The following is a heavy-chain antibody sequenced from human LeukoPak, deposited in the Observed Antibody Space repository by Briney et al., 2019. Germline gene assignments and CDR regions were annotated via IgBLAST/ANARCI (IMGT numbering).Heavy chain of an antibody. CDR2: ISGSGGSP. J-gene: IGHJ4*02. Sequence: GGSLRLSSAASGFTFSSYAMSGVRQAPGKGREWVSAISGSGGSPYYAHSGKGRFTISRDNAKNTLYLQMNRLRAEHTAVYYCAKVIGGSYYYFDYWGQRTLVTVSP. V-gene: IGHV3-23*01. CDR1: GFTFSSYA. CDR3: AKVIGGSYYYFDY. D-gene: IGHD1-26*01.